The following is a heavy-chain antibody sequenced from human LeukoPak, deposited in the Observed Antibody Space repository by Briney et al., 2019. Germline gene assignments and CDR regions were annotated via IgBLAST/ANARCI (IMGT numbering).Heavy chain of an antibody. CDR2: ISSGSSTI. CDR3: ARGAAAGRGAFDI. Sequence: GGSLRLSCVASGFTFSSNSLNWVRQAPGKGLEWVSYISSGSSTIYYADSVKGRFTISRDNANNSLYLQMNSLRAEDTAVYYCARGAAAGRGAFDIWGQGTMVTVSS. J-gene: IGHJ3*02. V-gene: IGHV3-48*01. CDR1: GFTFSSNS. D-gene: IGHD6-13*01.